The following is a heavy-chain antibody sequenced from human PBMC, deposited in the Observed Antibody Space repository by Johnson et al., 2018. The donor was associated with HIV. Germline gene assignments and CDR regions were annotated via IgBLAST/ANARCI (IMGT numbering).Heavy chain of an antibody. Sequence: MMLVESGGGLVQPGGSLRLSCAASGFTVSRNYMSWVRQAPGKGLEWVSGINWNGGSTRYAASVNGRFTISRDNSKNTLYLQMNSLRAEDTAVYYCAGLPDAFDIWGQGTMVTVSS. CDR1: GFTVSRNY. CDR3: AGLPDAFDI. V-gene: IGHV3-66*01. J-gene: IGHJ3*02. CDR2: NWNGGST. D-gene: IGHD5-12*01.